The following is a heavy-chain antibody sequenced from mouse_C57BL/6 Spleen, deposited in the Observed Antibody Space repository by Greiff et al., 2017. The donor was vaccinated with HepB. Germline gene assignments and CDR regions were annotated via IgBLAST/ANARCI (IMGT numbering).Heavy chain of an antibody. V-gene: IGHV2-2*01. CDR3: ASSNWGYAMDY. CDR1: GFSLTSYG. J-gene: IGHJ4*01. CDR2: IWSGGST. Sequence: VKLVESGPGLVQPSQSLSITCTVSGFSLTSYGVHWVRQSPGKGLEWLGVIWSGGSTDYNAAFISRLSISKDNSKSQVFFKMNSLQADDTAIYYCASSNWGYAMDYWGQGTSVTVSS. D-gene: IGHD4-1*01.